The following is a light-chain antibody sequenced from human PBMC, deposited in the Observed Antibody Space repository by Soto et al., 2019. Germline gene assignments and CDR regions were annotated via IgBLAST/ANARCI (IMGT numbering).Light chain of an antibody. CDR1: QSVSAY. CDR2: DAS. V-gene: IGKV3-11*01. Sequence: EIMLTQSPFAQSLCPGERAKISCRAIQSVSAYLAWFQQTAGQPPRLLIYDASDRASGVPPRFSGSGSGTDFTLTITGLEPEDSAVYYCQQYGSSPRGLTFGGGTKVDIK. J-gene: IGKJ4*01. CDR3: QQYGSSPRGLT.